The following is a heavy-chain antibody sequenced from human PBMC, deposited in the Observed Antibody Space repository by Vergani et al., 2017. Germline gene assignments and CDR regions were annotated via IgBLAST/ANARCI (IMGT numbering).Heavy chain of an antibody. CDR1: GFTFKSYT. D-gene: IGHD2-8*01. J-gene: IGHJ4*02. Sequence: EVQLVESGGGLVKPGGSLRLSCAASGFTFKSYTMNWVRQAPGKGLEWVSAISGSGGSTYYADSVKGRFTISRDNAKNSLHLQMNNLRAEDTAVYYCARQSRDVFCTNGVCPLGYWGQGALVTVSS. CDR2: ISGSGGST. CDR3: ARQSRDVFCTNGVCPLGY. V-gene: IGHV3-21*01.